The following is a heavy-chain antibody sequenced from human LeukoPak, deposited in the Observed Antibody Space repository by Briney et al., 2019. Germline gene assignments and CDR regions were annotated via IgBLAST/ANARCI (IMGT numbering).Heavy chain of an antibody. CDR3: ARPRDSGWSKTGDY. D-gene: IGHD6-13*01. J-gene: IGHJ4*02. Sequence: PGGSLRLSCAGSGFTFVSYWMTWVRQAPGKGLEWVANIKQDGSEKYYVDSVKGRFTISRDNAQNSLYLQMNSLRAEDTAVYYCARPRDSGWSKTGDYWGQGTLVTVSS. CDR2: IKQDGSEK. V-gene: IGHV3-7*03. CDR1: GFTFVSYW.